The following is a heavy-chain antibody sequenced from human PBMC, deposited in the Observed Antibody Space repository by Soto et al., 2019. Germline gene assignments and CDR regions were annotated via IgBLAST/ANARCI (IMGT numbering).Heavy chain of an antibody. Sequence: VESLKISCKGSGYSFTSYWISWVRQMPGKGLEWMGRIDPSDSYTNYSPSFQGHVTISADKSISTAYLQWSSLKASDTAMYYCDRRGYSYGFPNYYYCGTDVWGQGTKVTVYS. V-gene: IGHV5-10-1*01. D-gene: IGHD5-18*01. CDR2: IDPSDSYT. CDR1: GYSFTSYW. CDR3: DRRGYSYGFPNYYYCGTDV. J-gene: IGHJ6*02.